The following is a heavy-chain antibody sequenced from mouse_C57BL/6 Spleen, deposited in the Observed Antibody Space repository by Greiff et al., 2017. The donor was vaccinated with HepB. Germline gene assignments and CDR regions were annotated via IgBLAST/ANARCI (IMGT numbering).Heavy chain of an antibody. CDR1: GYTFTDYY. CDR3: ARWDSNHSYFDY. CDR2: IYPGSGNT. J-gene: IGHJ2*01. Sequence: VQLQQSGAELVRPGASVKLSCKASGYTFTDYYINWVKQRPGQGLEWIARIYPGSGNTYYNEKFKGKATLTAEKSSSTAYMQLSSLTSEDSAVYCCARWDSNHSYFDYWGQGTTLTVSS. D-gene: IGHD2-5*01. V-gene: IGHV1-76*01.